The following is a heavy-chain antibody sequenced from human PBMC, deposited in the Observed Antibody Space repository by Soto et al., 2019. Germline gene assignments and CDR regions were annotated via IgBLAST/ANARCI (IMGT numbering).Heavy chain of an antibody. CDR2: IYFNGNT. CDR1: GVSIIDTSYY. J-gene: IGHJ4*01. Sequence: SETLSLTCNVSGVSIIDTSYYWGWIRQPPGKGLEWIGTIYFNGNTFYNPSLKSRLAISVDTSKNQISLRLTSVTAADTAVYYCARQGSYWGHGTLVTVSS. CDR3: ARQGSY. V-gene: IGHV4-39*01.